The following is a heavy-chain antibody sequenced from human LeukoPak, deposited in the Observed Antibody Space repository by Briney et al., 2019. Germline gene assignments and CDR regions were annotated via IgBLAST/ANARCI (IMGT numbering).Heavy chain of an antibody. CDR2: ISSGSDYI. Sequence: PGGSLRLSCAASGFTFNSYSMNWVRQTPGKGLEWVSSISSGSDYIYYADSVKGRFTISRDNSKNTLYLQMNSLRAEDTAVYYCAKGRTGYSYGYGIDYWGQGTLVTVSS. CDR1: GFTFNSYS. D-gene: IGHD5-18*01. CDR3: AKGRTGYSYGYGIDY. V-gene: IGHV3-21*04. J-gene: IGHJ4*02.